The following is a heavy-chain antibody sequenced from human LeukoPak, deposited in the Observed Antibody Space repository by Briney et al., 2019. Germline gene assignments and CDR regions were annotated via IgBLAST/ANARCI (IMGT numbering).Heavy chain of an antibody. CDR3: ARVGGYCSSTSCHGKINFDY. J-gene: IGHJ4*02. V-gene: IGHV1-69*13. Sequence: ASVKVSCKASGGTFSSYAISWVRQAPGQGLEWMGGIIPIFGTANYAQKFRGRVTITADESTSTAYMELSSLRSEDTAVYYCARVGGYCSSTSCHGKINFDYWGQGTLVTVSS. D-gene: IGHD2-2*01. CDR1: GGTFSSYA. CDR2: IIPIFGTA.